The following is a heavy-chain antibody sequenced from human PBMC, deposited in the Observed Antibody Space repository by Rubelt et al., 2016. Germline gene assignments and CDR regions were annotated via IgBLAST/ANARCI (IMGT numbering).Heavy chain of an antibody. CDR2: ISGDGGST. CDR1: GFTFDDYA. V-gene: IGHV3-43*02. Sequence: GGGVVQPGGSLRLSCAASGFTFDDYALHWVRQAPGKGLEWVSLISGDGGSTYYADSVKGRFTISRDNSKNSLYLQMNSLRTEDTALYYCAKVRESGGDCYSCYGMDVWGQGTTVTVSS. D-gene: IGHD2-21*01. J-gene: IGHJ6*02. CDR3: AKVRESGGDCYSCYGMDV.